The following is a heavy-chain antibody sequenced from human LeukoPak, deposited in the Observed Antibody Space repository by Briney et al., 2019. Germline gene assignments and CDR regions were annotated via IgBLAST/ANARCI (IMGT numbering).Heavy chain of an antibody. CDR2: VFYNGAT. J-gene: IGHJ4*02. D-gene: IGHD6-13*01. CDR3: ARVIDVAAAGYFDS. CDR1: GGSISSSIYY. Sequence: SETLSLTCIVSGGSISSSIYYWAWVRQPPGKGLEWIGTVFYNGATQYSPSLRSRVTISIDTSTNQFSLKLTSVTAADTALYYCARVIDVAAAGYFDSWGQGTQVTVSS. V-gene: IGHV4-39*07.